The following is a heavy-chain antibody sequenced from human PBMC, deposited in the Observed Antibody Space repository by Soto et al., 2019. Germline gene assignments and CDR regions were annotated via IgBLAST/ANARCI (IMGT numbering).Heavy chain of an antibody. D-gene: IGHD2-2*01. V-gene: IGHV3-30*18. CDR2: TSYNGSNK. CDR3: AKDKEYQVLLRMGYL. J-gene: IGHJ6*02. Sequence: GGSPRLSCAASGFTFSNYGMHWVRQAPGKGLEWVAVTSYNGSNKYYADSVKGRFTISRDNSKNTVFLQMSSLRVEDTAVYYCAKDKEYQVLLRMGYLWGQGTTVTVSS. CDR1: GFTFSNYG.